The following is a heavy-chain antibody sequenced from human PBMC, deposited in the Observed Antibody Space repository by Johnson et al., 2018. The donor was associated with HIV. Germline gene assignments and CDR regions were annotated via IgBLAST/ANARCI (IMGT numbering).Heavy chain of an antibody. D-gene: IGHD4-23*01. CDR2: ISYDGSNK. CDR1: RFTFSSFA. J-gene: IGHJ3*02. Sequence: QVQLVESGGGVVQPGRSLRLSCAASRFTFSSFAMHWVRQAPGKGLEWVAVISYDGSNKYYADSVKGRFTISRDNSKNTLYLQMNSLRAEDTAVYYCARIVRMTTVVIGDAFDIWGQGTMVTVSS. V-gene: IGHV3-30-3*01. CDR3: ARIVRMTTVVIGDAFDI.